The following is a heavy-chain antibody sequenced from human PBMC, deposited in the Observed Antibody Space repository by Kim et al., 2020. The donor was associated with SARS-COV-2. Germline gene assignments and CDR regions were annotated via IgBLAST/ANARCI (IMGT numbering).Heavy chain of an antibody. J-gene: IGHJ4*02. Sequence: SETLSLTCAVYGGSFSGYYWSWIRQPPGKGLEWIGEINHSGSTNYNPSLKSRVTISVDTSTNQFSLKLSSVTAADASVYYCARGRRWLQCRWDYWGQGTLVTVSS. CDR2: INHSGST. D-gene: IGHD5-12*01. CDR1: GGSFSGYY. CDR3: ARGRRWLQCRWDY. V-gene: IGHV4-34*01.